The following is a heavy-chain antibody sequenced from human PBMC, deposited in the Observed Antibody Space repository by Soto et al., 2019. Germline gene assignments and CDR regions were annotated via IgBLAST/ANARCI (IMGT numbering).Heavy chain of an antibody. CDR1: GFTFSSYW. CDR2: INGDASNT. Sequence: EVQLVESGGGLVQPGGSLRLSCAASGFTFSSYWMHWVRQAPGKGLVWVSRINGDASNTNYADSVKGRFTISRDNAKNTLYLQMNSLRAEDTAVYYCARDLDPGSGCLEYWGQGTLVTVSS. CDR3: ARDLDPGSGCLEY. V-gene: IGHV3-74*01. J-gene: IGHJ4*02. D-gene: IGHD6-19*01.